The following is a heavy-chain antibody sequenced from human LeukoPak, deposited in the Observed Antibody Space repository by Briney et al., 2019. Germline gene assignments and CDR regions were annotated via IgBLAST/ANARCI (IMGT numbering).Heavy chain of an antibody. CDR2: ISFDSTSR. J-gene: IGHJ6*04. CDR1: GFFFSDYV. V-gene: IGHV3-30*04. D-gene: IGHD3-10*02. CDR3: AELGITMIGGV. Sequence: GGSLRLSCAGSGFFFSDYVMHWVRQAPGKGLEWVAVISFDSTSRYYTDSVKGRFTISRVNAKNSLYLQMNSLRAEDTAVYYCAELGITMIGGVWGKGTTVTISS.